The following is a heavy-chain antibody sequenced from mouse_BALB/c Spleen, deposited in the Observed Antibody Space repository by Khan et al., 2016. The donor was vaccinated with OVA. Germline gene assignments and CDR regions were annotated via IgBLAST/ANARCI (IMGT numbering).Heavy chain of an antibody. V-gene: IGHV3-8*02. Sequence: EVELVESGPSLVKPSQTLSLTCSVTGDSITSGYWNWIRKFPGNKLEYMGYISYSGSTYYNPSLKSRISITRDTSKNQYYLQLNSVTTEDTASYYCARPGSVYVDWYFDVWGAGTTVTVSS. CDR2: ISYSGST. CDR1: GDSITSGY. CDR3: ARPGSVYVDWYFDV. D-gene: IGHD1-1*01. J-gene: IGHJ1*01.